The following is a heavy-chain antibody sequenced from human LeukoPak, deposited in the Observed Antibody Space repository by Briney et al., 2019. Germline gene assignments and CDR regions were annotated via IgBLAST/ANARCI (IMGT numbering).Heavy chain of an antibody. CDR2: ISSSSSYI. Sequence: GSLRLSCAASGFTVSSNYMSWVRQAPGKGLEWVSSISSSSSYIYYADSVKGRFTISRDNAKNSLYLQMNSLRAEDTALYYCARDGDYYDSRGDAFDIWGQGAMVTVAS. V-gene: IGHV3-21*01. D-gene: IGHD3-22*01. J-gene: IGHJ3*02. CDR1: GFTVSSNY. CDR3: ARDGDYYDSRGDAFDI.